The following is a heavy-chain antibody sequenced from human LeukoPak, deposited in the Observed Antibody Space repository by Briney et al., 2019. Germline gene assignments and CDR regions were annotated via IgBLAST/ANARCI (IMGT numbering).Heavy chain of an antibody. Sequence: GGSLRLSCAASGFTFRHYAMNWVRQAPGKGLEWVSAITGSGDNTYYADSVKGRFAISRDNSKNTLYLQLNSLRDEDTALYYCAKDGGKYYNFWSGPKEWGQGTLVTVSS. CDR1: GFTFRHYA. D-gene: IGHD3-3*01. CDR2: ITGSGDNT. V-gene: IGHV3-23*01. J-gene: IGHJ4*02. CDR3: AKDGGKYYNFWSGPKE.